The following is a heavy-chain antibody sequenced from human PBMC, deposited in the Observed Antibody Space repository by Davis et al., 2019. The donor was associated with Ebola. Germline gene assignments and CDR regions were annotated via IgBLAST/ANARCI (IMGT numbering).Heavy chain of an antibody. Sequence: PGGSLRLSCAASGFTFRSYDMHWVRHATGKGLEWVSAFGSAGDTYYPVSVKGRFTISRENAKNSLYLQMNSLRAEDTAVYYCARAGFGSTWFDCWGQGILVTVSS. J-gene: IGHJ5*01. CDR1: GFTFRSYD. D-gene: IGHD6-13*01. CDR3: ARAGFGSTWFDC. CDR2: FGSAGDT. V-gene: IGHV3-13*01.